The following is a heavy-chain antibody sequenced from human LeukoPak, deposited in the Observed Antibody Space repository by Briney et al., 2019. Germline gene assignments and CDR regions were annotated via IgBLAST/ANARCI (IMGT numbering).Heavy chain of an antibody. Sequence: SVKVSCKASGGTFSSYAISWVRQAPGQGLEWMGGIIPIFGTANYAQKFQGRVTITADEPTRTAYMELSSLRSEDTAVYYCARGAKRGYSYGLTFTEYFQHWGQGTLVTVSS. D-gene: IGHD5-18*01. CDR1: GGTFSSYA. CDR3: ARGAKRGYSYGLTFTEYFQH. V-gene: IGHV1-69*13. CDR2: IIPIFGTA. J-gene: IGHJ1*01.